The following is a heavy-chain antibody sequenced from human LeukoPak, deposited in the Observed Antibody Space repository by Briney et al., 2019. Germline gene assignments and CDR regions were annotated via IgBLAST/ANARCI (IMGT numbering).Heavy chain of an antibody. J-gene: IGHJ4*02. CDR3: AKEAGPAAGTLYFDY. CDR1: GFTFNNYN. CDR2: ITSSGTYI. V-gene: IGHV3-21*01. Sequence: GGSLRLSCAASGFTFNNYNMNWVRQAPGKALEWVSSITSSGTYIFYADSVKGRFTISRDNSKNTLYLQMNRLRAEDTAVYYCAKEAGPAAGTLYFDYWGQGTLVTVSS. D-gene: IGHD6-13*01.